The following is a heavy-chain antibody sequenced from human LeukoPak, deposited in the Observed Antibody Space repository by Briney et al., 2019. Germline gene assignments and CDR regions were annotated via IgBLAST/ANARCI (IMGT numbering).Heavy chain of an antibody. J-gene: IGHJ4*02. V-gene: IGHV4-59*08. Sequence: PSETLSLTCTVSGGSISSHYWSWIRQPPGKGLGFIGYISYSGSTNYNPSLKSRVNISVDTSKNQFSLKLSSVTAADTAVYYCARDDYGDYFDYWDQGTLVTVSS. CDR3: ARDDYGDYFDY. D-gene: IGHD4-17*01. CDR1: GGSISSHY. CDR2: ISYSGST.